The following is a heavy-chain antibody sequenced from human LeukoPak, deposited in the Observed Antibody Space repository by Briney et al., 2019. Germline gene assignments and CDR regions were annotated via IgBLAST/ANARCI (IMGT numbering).Heavy chain of an antibody. CDR1: GFTFSSYG. V-gene: IGHV3-30*18. J-gene: IGHJ4*02. Sequence: GGSLRLSCAASGFTFSSYGMHWVRQAPGKGLEWVAVISYDGSNKYYADSVKGRFTISRDNSKNTLYLQMNSLRAEDTAVYYCAKSARRYCSGGSCYYFDYWGQGTLVTVSS. CDR3: AKSARRYCSGGSCYYFDY. CDR2: ISYDGSNK. D-gene: IGHD2-15*01.